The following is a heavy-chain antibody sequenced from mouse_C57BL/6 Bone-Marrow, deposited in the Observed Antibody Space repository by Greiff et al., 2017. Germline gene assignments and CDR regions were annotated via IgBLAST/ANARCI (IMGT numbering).Heavy chain of an antibody. CDR2: IDPEDGET. CDR3: ASDYYGPFDY. Sequence: EVQLQQSGAELVKPGASVKLSCTASGFNIKDYYMHWVKQRTEQGLEWIGRIDPEDGETKYAPKFQCKSTITADTSSNTAYLQLSSLTSEDTAVYYCASDYYGPFDYWGQGTTLTVSS. V-gene: IGHV14-2*01. D-gene: IGHD2-1*01. J-gene: IGHJ2*01. CDR1: GFNIKDYY.